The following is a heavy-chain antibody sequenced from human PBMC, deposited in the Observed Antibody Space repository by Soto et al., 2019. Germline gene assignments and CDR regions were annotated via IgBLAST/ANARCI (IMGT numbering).Heavy chain of an antibody. V-gene: IGHV1-69*13. CDR2: IIPIFGTA. D-gene: IGHD6-13*01. J-gene: IGHJ6*02. CDR1: GGTFSSYA. Sequence: SVKVSCKASGGTFSSYAISWVRQAPGQGLEWMGGIIPIFGTANYAQKFQGRVTITADESTSTAYMELSSLRSEDTAVYYCARGLVQQLNYYYYGMDVWGQGTTVTVSS. CDR3: ARGLVQQLNYYYYGMDV.